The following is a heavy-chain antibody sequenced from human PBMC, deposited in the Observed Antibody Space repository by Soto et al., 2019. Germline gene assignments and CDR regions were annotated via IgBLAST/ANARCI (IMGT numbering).Heavy chain of an antibody. Sequence: PGESLKISCKGSGYSFTSYWIGWVRQMPGKGLEWMGIIYPGDSDTRYSPSFQGQVTISADKSISTAYLQRSSLKASDTAMYYCARRGVVVAATDRNYYYYGMDVWGQGTTVTVSS. CDR2: IYPGDSDT. CDR1: GYSFTSYW. D-gene: IGHD2-15*01. CDR3: ARRGVVVAATDRNYYYYGMDV. J-gene: IGHJ6*02. V-gene: IGHV5-51*01.